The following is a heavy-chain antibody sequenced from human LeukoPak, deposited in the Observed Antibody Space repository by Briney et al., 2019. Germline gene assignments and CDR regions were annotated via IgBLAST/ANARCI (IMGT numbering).Heavy chain of an antibody. CDR2: INHSGST. J-gene: IGHJ2*01. Sequence: SETLSLTCGVYGGSFSGYYWSWIRQPPGKGLEWIGEINHSGSTDYNPSLKSRVTISVDTSKNQFSLKLSSVTAADTAVYYCARGHGDFWSGYDWYFDLWGRGTLVTVSS. D-gene: IGHD3-3*01. CDR3: ARGHGDFWSGYDWYFDL. CDR1: GGSFSGYY. V-gene: IGHV4-34*01.